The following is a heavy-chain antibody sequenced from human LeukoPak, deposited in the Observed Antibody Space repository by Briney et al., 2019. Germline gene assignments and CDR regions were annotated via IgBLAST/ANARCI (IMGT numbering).Heavy chain of an antibody. CDR1: GFTFSSYA. Sequence: GGSLRLSCAASGFTFSSYAMHWVRQAPGKGLEWVAVISYDGGNKYYADSVKGRFTISRDNSKNTLYLQMNSLRAEDTAVYYCARTKLQAAAGRHYYYYGMDVWGQGTTVTVSS. CDR3: ARTKLQAAAGRHYYYYGMDV. D-gene: IGHD6-13*01. V-gene: IGHV3-30-3*01. J-gene: IGHJ6*02. CDR2: ISYDGGNK.